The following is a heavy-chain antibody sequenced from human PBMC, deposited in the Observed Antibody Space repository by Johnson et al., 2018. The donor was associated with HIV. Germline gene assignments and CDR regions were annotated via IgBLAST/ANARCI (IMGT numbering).Heavy chain of an antibody. J-gene: IGHJ3*02. D-gene: IGHD3-10*01. CDR2: ISYDGDNV. CDR1: GFTFSNSA. CDR3: ARARSLWFRELWPRDAVDM. V-gene: IGHV3-30-3*01. Sequence: QMLLVESGGGVMQPGRALRLSCAASGFTFSNSAMHWVRQAPGKGLEWVAVISYDGDNVYYADSVKGRFTISRDNSKNTLYLQMNSLRVADTAVYYCARARSLWFRELWPRDAVDMWGQGTKITVSS.